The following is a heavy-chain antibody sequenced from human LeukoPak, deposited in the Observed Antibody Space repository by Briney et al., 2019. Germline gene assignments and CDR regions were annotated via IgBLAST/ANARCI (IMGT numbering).Heavy chain of an antibody. CDR1: GFTFSSYA. V-gene: IGHV3-30*04. CDR2: ISYDGSNK. Sequence: PGRSLRLSCAASGFTFSSYAMHWVRQAPGKGLEWVAVISYDGSNKYYADSVKGRFTISRDNSKNTLYLQMNSLRAEDTAVYYCAREPPGRSFDYWGQGTLVTVSS. J-gene: IGHJ4*02. CDR3: AREPPGRSFDY.